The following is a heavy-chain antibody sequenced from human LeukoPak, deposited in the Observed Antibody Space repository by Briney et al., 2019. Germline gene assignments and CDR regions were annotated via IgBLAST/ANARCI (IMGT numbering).Heavy chain of an antibody. Sequence: SETLSLTCTVSGGSISSSSYYRGWIRQPPGKGLEWIGSIYYSGSTYYNPSLKSRVTISVDTSKNQFSLKLSSVTAADTAVYYCASLHSSGWYFPDGMDVWGQGTTVTVSS. J-gene: IGHJ6*02. CDR3: ASLHSSGWYFPDGMDV. V-gene: IGHV4-39*07. CDR2: IYYSGST. CDR1: GGSISSSSYY. D-gene: IGHD6-19*01.